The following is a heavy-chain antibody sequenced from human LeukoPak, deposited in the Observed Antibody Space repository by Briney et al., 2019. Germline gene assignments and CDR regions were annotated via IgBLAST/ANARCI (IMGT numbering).Heavy chain of an antibody. CDR3: ARDPSDSSGYSSYAFHI. V-gene: IGHV4-4*07. J-gene: IGHJ3*02. CDR1: GASISSYF. D-gene: IGHD3-22*01. CDR2: IYISGST. Sequence: PSETLPLSCTVSGASISSYFWSWIRQPAGKGLEWIGRIYISGSTNYNPSLKSRVTMSVDTSKNQFSLKLSSVTAADTAVYYCARDPSDSSGYSSYAFHIWGQ.